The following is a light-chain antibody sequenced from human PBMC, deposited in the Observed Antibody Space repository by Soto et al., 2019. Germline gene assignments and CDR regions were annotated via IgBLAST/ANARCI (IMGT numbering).Light chain of an antibody. Sequence: DIVMTQTPLSLPVTPGEPASISCRSSQSLLDSDDGNTYLDWYLQKPGQSPQLLIYTVSYRASGVPDRLSGSGSGSDFTLKISRVEAEDVGVYCCMQRIEFPLTFGGGTKVDIK. CDR1: QSLLDSDDGNTY. V-gene: IGKV2-40*01. CDR2: TVS. CDR3: MQRIEFPLT. J-gene: IGKJ4*01.